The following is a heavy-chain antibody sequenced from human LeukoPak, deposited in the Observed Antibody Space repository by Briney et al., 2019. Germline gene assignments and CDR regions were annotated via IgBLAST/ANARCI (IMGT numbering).Heavy chain of an antibody. J-gene: IGHJ4*02. CDR2: ISGYNGNT. V-gene: IGHV1-18*04. CDR3: ASGVLRFLEWQTYFDY. Sequence: ASVKVSCKASGYSFTSYGISWVRQAPGQGLEWMGWISGYNGNTKYAQNLQGRVTMTTDTSTSTAYMELRSLRADDTAVYYCASGVLRFLEWQTYFDYWGQGTLVTVSS. CDR1: GYSFTSYG. D-gene: IGHD3-3*01.